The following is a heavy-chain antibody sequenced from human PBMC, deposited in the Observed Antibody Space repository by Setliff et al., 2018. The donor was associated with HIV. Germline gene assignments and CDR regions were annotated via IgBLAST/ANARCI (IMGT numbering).Heavy chain of an antibody. CDR3: ARLSDTAMVTADY. CDR1: GGTFSSYA. Sequence: SVKVSCQASGGTFSSYAISWVRQAPGQGREWMGGIIPIFGTANYAQKVPGRVTITADESTSTAYMELSSLRSEDTAVYYCARLSDTAMVTADYWGQGTLVTVSS. J-gene: IGHJ4*02. CDR2: IIPIFGTA. V-gene: IGHV1-69*13. D-gene: IGHD5-18*01.